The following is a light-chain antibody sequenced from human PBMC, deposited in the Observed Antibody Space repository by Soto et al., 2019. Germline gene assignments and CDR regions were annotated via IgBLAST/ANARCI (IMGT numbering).Light chain of an antibody. V-gene: IGLV1-44*01. CDR1: SPNVGTIP. Sequence: QSVLPQPPSASGTPGQTVTISCSISSPNVGTIPVAWYQQLPGTAPKLLIYTNSQRPLGVPVRFSVSKSGTSASLALSGLPAEDEGDYYCATWDDSVYVFGTGTKVTVL. J-gene: IGLJ1*01. CDR2: TNS. CDR3: ATWDDSVYV.